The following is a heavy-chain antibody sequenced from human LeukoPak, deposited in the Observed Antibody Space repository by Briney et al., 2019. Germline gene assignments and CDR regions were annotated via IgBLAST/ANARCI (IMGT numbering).Heavy chain of an antibody. J-gene: IGHJ4*02. D-gene: IGHD6-6*01. CDR1: GYSFTSYW. V-gene: IGHV5-51*01. CDR2: IYPGDSDT. Sequence: GESLKISCKGSGYSFTSYWIGWVCQMPGKGLEWMGIIYPGDSDTRYSPSFQGQVTISADKSISTAYLQWSSLKASDTAMYYCARGVYSSSSGRVFDYWGQGTLVTVSS. CDR3: ARGVYSSSSGRVFDY.